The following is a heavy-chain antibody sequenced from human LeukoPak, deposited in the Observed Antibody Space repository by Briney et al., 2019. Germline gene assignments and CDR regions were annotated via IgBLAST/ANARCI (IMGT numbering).Heavy chain of an antibody. D-gene: IGHD3-9*01. CDR2: ISGYNGNT. CDR1: GYTLTNYN. J-gene: IGHJ6*02. CDR3: ASYISGFMDV. V-gene: IGHV1-18*01. Sequence: GASVRVSCKASGYTLTNYNISWVRQAPGQGLEWMGRISGYNGNTNYAQKLQGRVTMTTDTSTSTVYMEVRSLRSDDTAVYYCASYISGFMDVWGQGTTVTVSS.